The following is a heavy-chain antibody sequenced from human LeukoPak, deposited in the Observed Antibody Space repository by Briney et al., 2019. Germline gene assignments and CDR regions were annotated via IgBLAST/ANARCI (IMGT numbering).Heavy chain of an antibody. CDR1: GYTFTNYG. Sequence: ASVKVSCKASGYTFTNYGINWVRQATGQGLEWMGWTHPNSGNTGYAQKFQGRVTMTRNTSISTAYMELSSLRSEDTAVYYCARGNEWQQPDFDYWGQGTLVTVSS. J-gene: IGHJ4*02. V-gene: IGHV1-8*02. CDR2: THPNSGNT. CDR3: ARGNEWQQPDFDY. D-gene: IGHD6-13*01.